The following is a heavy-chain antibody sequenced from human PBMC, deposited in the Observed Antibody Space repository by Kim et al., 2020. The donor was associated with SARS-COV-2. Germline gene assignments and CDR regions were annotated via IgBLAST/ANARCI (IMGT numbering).Heavy chain of an antibody. CDR2: ISSSSSYI. V-gene: IGHV3-21*01. J-gene: IGHJ6*02. CDR3: SRERLSSWSGYYVNGRDESPRTRDTTKRSRYFQMNSLRAETTLVYYFARGPLSSWSGYYVKGFDV. CDR1: GFTFSSYS. Sequence: GGSLRLSCAASGFTFSSYSMNWVRQAPGKGLEWVSSISSSSSYIYYADSVKGRFTISRDNAKNSFYLQKNSLRAEDTGVYYCSRERLSSWSGYYVNGRDESPRTRDTTKRSRYFQMNSLRAETTLVYYFARGPLSSWSGYYVKGFDVWGQGATGTVSS. D-gene: IGHD3-3*01.